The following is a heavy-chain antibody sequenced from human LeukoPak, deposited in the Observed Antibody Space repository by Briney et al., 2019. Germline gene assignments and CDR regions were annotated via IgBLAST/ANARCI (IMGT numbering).Heavy chain of an antibody. J-gene: IGHJ4*02. CDR1: GGTFSSYA. Sequence: SVKVSCKASGGTFSSYAISWVRQAPGQGLEWMGGIIPIFGTANYAQKFQGRVTITADESTSTAYMELSSLRSEDTAVYYCARDLDSSGYFDYWGQGTLVTVSS. CDR3: ARDLDSSGYFDY. V-gene: IGHV1-69*13. CDR2: IIPIFGTA. D-gene: IGHD3-22*01.